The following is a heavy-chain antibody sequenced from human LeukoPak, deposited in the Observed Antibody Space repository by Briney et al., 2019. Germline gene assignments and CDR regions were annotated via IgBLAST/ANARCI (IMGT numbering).Heavy chain of an antibody. V-gene: IGHV1-69*05. D-gene: IGHD5-24*01. J-gene: IGHJ4*02. CDR1: GGTFSSYA. CDR2: IIPILGTA. CDR3: ARISRDGYIFDY. Sequence: GASVKVSCKASGGTFSSYAISWVRQAPGQGLEWMGGIIPILGTANYAQKFQGRVTITTDESTSTAYMELSSLRSEDTAVYYCARISRDGYIFDYWGQGTLVTVSS.